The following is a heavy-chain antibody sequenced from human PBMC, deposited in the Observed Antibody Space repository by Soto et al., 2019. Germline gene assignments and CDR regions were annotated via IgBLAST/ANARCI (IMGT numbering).Heavy chain of an antibody. CDR3: ANLGYDVFFCPVIGYYYYYMDV. J-gene: IGHJ6*03. D-gene: IGHD3-9*01. CDR1: GFTFTSYW. Sequence: PGGSLRLSCAASGFTFTSYWIHWVRQLPGKGLVWVSRIKTDGSSMNYADSVRGRFTISRDKSKNMIYLQMNSLRAEYTAVYYCANLGYDVFFCPVIGYYYYYMDVWCKGISVTVSS. CDR2: IKTDGSSM. V-gene: IGHV3-74*01.